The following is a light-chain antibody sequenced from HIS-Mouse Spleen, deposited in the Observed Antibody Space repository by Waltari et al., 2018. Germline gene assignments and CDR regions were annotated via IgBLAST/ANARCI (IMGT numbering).Light chain of an antibody. CDR1: SSDVGSYNL. J-gene: IGLJ1*01. V-gene: IGLV2-23*01. CDR3: CSYAGSSTYV. Sequence: QSALTQPDSVSGSPGQSITISCTGTSSDVGSYNLVSWYQQHPGKAPKLMSYEGSKRPSGVSNRFSGSKSGNTASLTISGLQAEDEADYYCCSYAGSSTYVFGTGTKVTVL. CDR2: EGS.